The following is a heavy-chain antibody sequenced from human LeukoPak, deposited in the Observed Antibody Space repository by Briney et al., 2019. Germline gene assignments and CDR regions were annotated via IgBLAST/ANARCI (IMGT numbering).Heavy chain of an antibody. J-gene: IGHJ4*02. Sequence: GRSLRLSCAASGFTFISYGMHWVRQAPGKGLEWVAVISYDGSDDYYADSVKGRFTISRDNSKKTLNLQMNSLRAEDTAVYYCARDTYYYDSSGSIIGLWGQGTLVTVSS. D-gene: IGHD3-22*01. CDR3: ARDTYYYDSSGSIIGL. V-gene: IGHV3-30*03. CDR2: ISYDGSDD. CDR1: GFTFISYG.